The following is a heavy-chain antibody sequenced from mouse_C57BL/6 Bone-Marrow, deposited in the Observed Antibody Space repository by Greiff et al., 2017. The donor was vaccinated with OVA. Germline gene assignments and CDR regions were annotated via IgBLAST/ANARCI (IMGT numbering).Heavy chain of an antibody. CDR2: ISDGGSYT. Sequence: DVMLVESGGGLVKPGGSLKLSCAASGFTFSSYAMSWVRQTPEKRLEWVATISDGGSYTYYPDNVKGRFTISRDNAKNNLYLQMSHLKSEDTAMYYCAREIYYGSSLYYYAMDYWGQGTTLTVSS. V-gene: IGHV5-4*01. CDR3: AREIYYGSSLYYYAMDY. D-gene: IGHD1-1*01. J-gene: IGHJ2*01. CDR1: GFTFSSYA.